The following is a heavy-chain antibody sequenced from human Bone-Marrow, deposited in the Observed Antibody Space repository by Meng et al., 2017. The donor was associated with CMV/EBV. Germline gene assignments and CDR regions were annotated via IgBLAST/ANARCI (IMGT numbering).Heavy chain of an antibody. J-gene: IGHJ3*02. CDR3: AREKSGSYYGGAFDI. V-gene: IGHV1-46*01. Sequence: ASVKVSCKASGYTFTSYYMHWVRQAPGQGLEWMGIINPSGGSTSYAQKFLGRVTMTRDTSTSTVYMELSSLRSEDTAVYYCAREKSGSYYGGAFDIWGQGTMVTVSS. CDR1: GYTFTSYY. D-gene: IGHD1-26*01. CDR2: INPSGGST.